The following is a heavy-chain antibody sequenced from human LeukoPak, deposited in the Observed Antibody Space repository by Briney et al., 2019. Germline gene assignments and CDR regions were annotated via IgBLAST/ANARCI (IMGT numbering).Heavy chain of an antibody. V-gene: IGHV4-61*08. CDR1: GGSISSGGYY. CDR3: ARGSQIRYFDWLLPPHPFFDY. J-gene: IGHJ4*02. D-gene: IGHD3-9*01. Sequence: SETLSLTCTVSGGSISSGGYYWSWIRQPPGKGLEWIGYIYYSGSTNYNPSLKSRVTISVDTSKNQFSLKLSSVTAADTAVYYCARGSQIRYFDWLLPPHPFFDYWGQGTLVTVSS. CDR2: IYYSGST.